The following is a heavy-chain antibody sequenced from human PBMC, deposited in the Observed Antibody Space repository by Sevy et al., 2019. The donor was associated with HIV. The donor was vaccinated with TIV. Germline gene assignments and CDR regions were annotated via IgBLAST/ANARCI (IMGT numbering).Heavy chain of an antibody. D-gene: IGHD3-3*01. CDR2: INWNGGST. Sequence: GGSLRLSCAASGFTFEDYGMSWVRQVPGKGPEWVSGINWNGGSTSYADSVRGRFTISRDNAKNSLFLQMKGLRADDTAFYYCARDPPSYYDYRTDYHDRWGQGTRVTVSS. CDR1: GFTFEDYG. V-gene: IGHV3-20*04. CDR3: ARDPPSYYDYRTDYHDR. J-gene: IGHJ4*01.